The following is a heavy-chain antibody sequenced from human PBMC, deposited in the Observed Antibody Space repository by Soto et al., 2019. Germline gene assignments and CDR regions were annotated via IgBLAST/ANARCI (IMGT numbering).Heavy chain of an antibody. CDR3: ARGPGSSVWRFSYYYMDV. CDR2: MNPNSGNT. D-gene: IGHD6-19*01. J-gene: IGHJ6*02. V-gene: IGHV1-8*01. CDR1: FTSYD. Sequence: QVQLVQSGAEVKKPGASVKVSCTFTSYDINWVRQATGQGLEWMGWMNPNSGNTRYAQKFQGRVTMTRNTSKFTAYMELSSLRSEDTAVYYCARGPGSSVWRFSYYYMDVWGQGTTVTVSS.